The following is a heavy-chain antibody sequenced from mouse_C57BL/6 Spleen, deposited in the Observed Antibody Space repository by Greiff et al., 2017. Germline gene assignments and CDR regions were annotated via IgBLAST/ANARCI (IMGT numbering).Heavy chain of an antibody. J-gene: IGHJ1*03. D-gene: IGHD1-1*01. CDR2: IWSGGRT. CDR1: GFSLTSYG. V-gene: IGHV2-4*01. CDR3: AKNGGTGVAYWYFDV. Sequence: QVQLKESGPGLVQPSPSLSITCTVSGFSLTSYGVHWVRQPPGKGLEWLGVIWSGGRTDYNAAFISRLGTSKDNAKSQVFFKLNSLQADDTAIYYCAKNGGTGVAYWYFDVWGTGTTVTVSS.